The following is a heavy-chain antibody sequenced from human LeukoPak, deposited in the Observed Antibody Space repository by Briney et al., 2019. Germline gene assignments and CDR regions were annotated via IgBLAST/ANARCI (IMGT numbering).Heavy chain of an antibody. CDR3: ARGARKYNWFDT. CDR2: MNPNSGNT. Sequence: ASVKVSCKASGYTFTSYDINWVRQATGQGLEWMGWMNPNSGNTGYAQKFQGRVTITRNTSIGTAYMELSSLRSEDTAVYYCARGARKYNWFDTWGQGTLVTVSS. CDR1: GYTFTSYD. V-gene: IGHV1-8*03. J-gene: IGHJ5*02.